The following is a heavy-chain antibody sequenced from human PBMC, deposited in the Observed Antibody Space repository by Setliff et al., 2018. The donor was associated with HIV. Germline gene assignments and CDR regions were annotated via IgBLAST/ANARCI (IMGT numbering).Heavy chain of an antibody. V-gene: IGHV4-34*09. CDR3: ARDSLRHRDLEWSHNWFDP. J-gene: IGHJ5*02. CDR1: GGSFSGYY. Sequence: KPSETLSLTCDVFGGSFSGYYWSWIRQPPGKGLEWIGEIIPSGSTNYNPSLKSRAKISVDTSKNQFSLKLTSVTVADTALYFCARDSLRHRDLEWSHNWFDPWGQGTLVTVSS. CDR2: IIPSGST. D-gene: IGHD3-3*01.